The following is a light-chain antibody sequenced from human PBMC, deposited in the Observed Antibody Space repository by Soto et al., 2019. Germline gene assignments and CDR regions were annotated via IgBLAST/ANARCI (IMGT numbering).Light chain of an antibody. Sequence: QSALTQPASVSGSPGQSITISCTGTSSDVGGYNYVSWYQQHPGKAPKLMIFDVSDRPSGVSNRFSGSKSGNTASLTISGLQADDEADYYCSSHTTSSTRVFGTGTQLPVL. J-gene: IGLJ1*01. V-gene: IGLV2-14*01. CDR2: DVS. CDR3: SSHTTSSTRV. CDR1: SSDVGGYNY.